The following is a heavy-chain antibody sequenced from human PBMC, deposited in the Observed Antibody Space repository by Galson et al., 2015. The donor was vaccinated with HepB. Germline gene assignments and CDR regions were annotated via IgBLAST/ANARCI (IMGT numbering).Heavy chain of an antibody. CDR1: GDSVSSNSAA. V-gene: IGHV6-1*01. Sequence: CAISGDSVSSNSAAWNWIRQSPSRGLEWLGRTYYRSKWYNDYAVSVKSRITINPDTSKNQFSLQLNSVTPEDTAVYYCARCVSGELRFLEWGPNGMDVWGQGTTVTVSS. J-gene: IGHJ6*02. CDR3: ARCVSGELRFLEWGPNGMDV. CDR2: TYYRSKWYN. D-gene: IGHD3-3*01.